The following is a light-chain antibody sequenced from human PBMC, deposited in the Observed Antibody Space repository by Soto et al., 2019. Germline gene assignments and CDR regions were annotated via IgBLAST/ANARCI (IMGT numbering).Light chain of an antibody. CDR1: QSVSSY. CDR2: DAS. Sequence: EIVLTQSPATLSLSPGERATLSCRASQSVSSYLAWYQQKPGQAPRLLIYDASNRATGIPARCSGSGSGTDFTLTISSLEPEDFAVYDCQQRSNWPLAFGGGTKVEIK. V-gene: IGKV3-11*01. J-gene: IGKJ4*01. CDR3: QQRSNWPLA.